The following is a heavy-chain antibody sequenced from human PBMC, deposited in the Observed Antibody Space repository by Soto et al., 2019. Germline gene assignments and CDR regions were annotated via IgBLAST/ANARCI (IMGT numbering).Heavy chain of an antibody. Sequence: QVQLVESGGGVVQPGRSLRLSCAASGFSFNTFGIHWVRQAPGKGLEWVALISYDGRNKYFADSVKGRFTISRDNSNKTLRLRINGLRVLDSGGYYCATDVGHGDSVLDNWGQGTLVIAS. CDR3: ATDVGHGDSVLDN. J-gene: IGHJ4*02. V-gene: IGHV3-30*03. D-gene: IGHD4-17*01. CDR1: GFSFNTFG. CDR2: ISYDGRNK.